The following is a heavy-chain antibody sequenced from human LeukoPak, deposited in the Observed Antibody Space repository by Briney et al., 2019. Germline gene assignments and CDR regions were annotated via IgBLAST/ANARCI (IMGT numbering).Heavy chain of an antibody. Sequence: ASVKVSCKASGYTFTSYYMHWVRQAPGQGLEWMGIINPSGGSTSYAQKFQGRVTMTRDTSTSTVYMELSSLRSEDTAVYYCARNPLNYDFWSGYPNDYWGQGTLVTVPS. CDR1: GYTFTSYY. V-gene: IGHV1-46*01. CDR3: ARNPLNYDFWSGYPNDY. CDR2: INPSGGST. D-gene: IGHD3-3*01. J-gene: IGHJ4*02.